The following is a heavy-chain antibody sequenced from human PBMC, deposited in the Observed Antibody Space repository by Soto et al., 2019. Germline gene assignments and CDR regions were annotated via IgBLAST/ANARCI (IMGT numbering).Heavy chain of an antibody. CDR3: ASLNSGTYKGDAFDI. D-gene: IGHD1-26*01. V-gene: IGHV3-74*01. J-gene: IGHJ3*02. Sequence: EVQLVESGGGLVRPGVSLRLSCEASGFTFINFWMYWVRQAPGKGLVWLSRIKGDGSSTSYADSVQGRFTISRDNAKNTVYLQMNSLRAEDTAVYYCASLNSGTYKGDAFDIWGQGTLVSVSS. CDR2: IKGDGSST. CDR1: GFTFINFW.